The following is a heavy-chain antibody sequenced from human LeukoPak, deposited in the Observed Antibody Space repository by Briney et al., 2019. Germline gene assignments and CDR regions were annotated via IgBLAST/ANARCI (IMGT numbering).Heavy chain of an antibody. J-gene: IGHJ6*02. V-gene: IGHV3-30*18. Sequence: GGSLRLSCAASGFTFSSYGMHWVRQAPGKGLEWVAVISYDGSNKYYADSVKGRFTISRDNSKNTLYLQMNSLRAEDTAVYYCAKEGVYYGMDVWGQGTTVTVSS. CDR2: ISYDGSNK. CDR3: AKEGVYYGMDV. D-gene: IGHD3-10*01. CDR1: GFTFSSYG.